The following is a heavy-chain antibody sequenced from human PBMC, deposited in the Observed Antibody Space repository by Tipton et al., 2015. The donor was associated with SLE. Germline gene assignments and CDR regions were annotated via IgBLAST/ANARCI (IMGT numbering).Heavy chain of an antibody. V-gene: IGHV3-30*04. J-gene: IGHJ1*01. D-gene: IGHD1-1*01. CDR1: GFTFTAYG. Sequence: SLRLSCAASGFTFTAYGIHWVRQAPGKGLEWVATTSLDGRTSFLGESVRGRFTLSSDDSKNTLYLQMNSLRAEDTAVYFCARVYSTWNGGGYFQHWGQGTRVTVSP. CDR2: TSLDGRTS. CDR3: ARVYSTWNGGGYFQH.